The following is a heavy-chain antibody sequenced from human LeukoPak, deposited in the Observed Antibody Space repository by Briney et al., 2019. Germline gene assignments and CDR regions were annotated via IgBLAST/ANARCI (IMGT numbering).Heavy chain of an antibody. D-gene: IGHD4-17*01. J-gene: IGHJ4*02. CDR3: ARIMITVTTSDY. Sequence: GSLRLSCAASGFTFSSYEMNWVRQAPGKGLEWLSYISSSGTTIKYADSVKGRFTISRDNAKNSLYLQVNSLRAEDTAVYYCARIMITVTTSDYWGQGTLVTVSS. CDR1: GFTFSSYE. CDR2: ISSSGTTI. V-gene: IGHV3-48*03.